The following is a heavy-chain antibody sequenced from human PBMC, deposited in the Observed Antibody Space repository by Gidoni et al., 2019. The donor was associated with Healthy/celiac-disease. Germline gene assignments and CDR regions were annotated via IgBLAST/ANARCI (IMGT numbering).Heavy chain of an antibody. J-gene: IGHJ5*02. CDR3: ARVDSSGWYGEGVWFDP. CDR1: GCSISSRSYY. Sequence: QLQLQESGPRLVQPSEPPSLTCTSSGCSISSRSYYWGWIRQPPGQGLGWRGSIYSSGSTYYNPSIKSRVTISVDTSKNQFSLKLSSVTAADTAVYYGARVDSSGWYGEGVWFDPWGQGTLVTVSS. D-gene: IGHD6-19*01. V-gene: IGHV4-39*01. CDR2: IYSSGST.